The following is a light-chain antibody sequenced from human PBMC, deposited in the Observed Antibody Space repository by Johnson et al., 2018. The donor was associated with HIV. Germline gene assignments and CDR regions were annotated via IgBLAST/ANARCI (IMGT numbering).Light chain of an antibody. CDR1: SSNIGNNY. J-gene: IGLJ1*01. Sequence: QSVLTQPPSVSAAPGQKVTISCSGSSSNIGNNYVSWYQQLPGTAPKLLIYRNNQRPSGVPDRFSGSKSGTSASLAISWLPAEDEADYYCGTWYRSLSAGGFFGTGTKVTVL. V-gene: IGLV1-51*02. CDR2: RNN. CDR3: GTWYRSLSAGGF.